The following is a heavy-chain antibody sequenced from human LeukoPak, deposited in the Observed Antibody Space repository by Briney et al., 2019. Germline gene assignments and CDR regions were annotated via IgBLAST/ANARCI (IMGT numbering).Heavy chain of an antibody. CDR3: ARDIMGTMVRGVISHWYFDL. Sequence: ASVKVSCKASGYTFTGYYMHWVRQAPGQGLEWMGWINPNSGGTNYAQKFQGRVTMTRDTSISTAYMELSRLRSDDTAVYYCARDIMGTMVRGVISHWYFDLWGRGTLVTVSS. J-gene: IGHJ2*01. V-gene: IGHV1-2*02. CDR2: INPNSGGT. CDR1: GYTFTGYY. D-gene: IGHD3-10*01.